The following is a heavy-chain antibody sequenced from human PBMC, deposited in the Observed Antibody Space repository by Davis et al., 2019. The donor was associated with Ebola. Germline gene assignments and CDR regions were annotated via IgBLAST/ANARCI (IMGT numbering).Heavy chain of an antibody. CDR1: GGSISSSSYY. CDR3: ARMYSYYYYGMDV. CDR2: IYYSGST. Sequence: SETLSLTCTVSGGSISSSSYYWGWIRQPPGKGLEWIGSIYYSGSTYYNPSLKSRVTISVDTSKNQFSLKVSSVTAADTAVYYCARMYSYYYYGMDVWGQGTTVTVSS. J-gene: IGHJ6*02. D-gene: IGHD1-1*01. V-gene: IGHV4-39*07.